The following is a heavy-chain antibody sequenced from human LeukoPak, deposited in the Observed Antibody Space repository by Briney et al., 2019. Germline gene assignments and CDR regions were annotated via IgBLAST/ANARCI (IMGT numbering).Heavy chain of an antibody. CDR1: GYSFTSYW. CDR3: ARVYYCSSTSCYSYYFDY. CDR2: IYPGDSDT. J-gene: IGHJ4*02. V-gene: IGHV5-51*01. Sequence: GESLKISCKGSGYSFTSYWIGWVRQVPGKGLEWMGIIYPGDSDTRYSPSFQGQVTISADKSISTAYLQWSSLKASDTAMYYCARVYYCSSTSCYSYYFDYWGQGTLVTVSS. D-gene: IGHD2-2*01.